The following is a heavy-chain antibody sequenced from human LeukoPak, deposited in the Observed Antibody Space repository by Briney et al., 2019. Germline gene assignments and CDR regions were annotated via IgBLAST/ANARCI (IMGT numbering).Heavy chain of an antibody. J-gene: IGHJ4*02. CDR3: AKTNWDYYFDY. CDR1: GFTFSSYA. CDR2: ISGSGGST. V-gene: IGHV3-23*01. D-gene: IGHD7-27*01. Sequence: GGCLRLSCAASGFTFSSYAMSWVRQAPGQGLEWVSAISGSGGSTYYADSVKGRFTISSDNSKNTLYLQMNSLRAEDTAVYYCAKTNWDYYFDYWGQGTLVTVSS.